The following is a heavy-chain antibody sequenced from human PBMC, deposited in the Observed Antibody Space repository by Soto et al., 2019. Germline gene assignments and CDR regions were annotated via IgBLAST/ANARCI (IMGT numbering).Heavy chain of an antibody. Sequence: GGSLRLSCAASGFTLNRYWMHWVRQGPGRDLVWISRINSDGSITTHADSVEGRFTISRDNAKQTLYLQMNSLRAEDSAVYYCARESSLTSSLFDYWGQGTLVTVSS. V-gene: IGHV3-74*03. CDR3: ARESSLTSSLFDY. J-gene: IGHJ4*02. CDR1: GFTLNRYW. CDR2: INSDGSIT. D-gene: IGHD3-9*01.